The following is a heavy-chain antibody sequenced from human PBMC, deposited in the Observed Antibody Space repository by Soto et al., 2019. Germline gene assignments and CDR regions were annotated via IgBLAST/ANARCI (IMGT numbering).Heavy chain of an antibody. J-gene: IGHJ4*02. V-gene: IGHV3-33*01. CDR3: AREQSSGYYYFDD. CDR2: IWYDGSNK. CDR1: GFTFSSYG. D-gene: IGHD6-19*01. Sequence: QVQLVESGGGVVQPGRSLRLSCAASGFTFSSYGMHWVRQAPGKGLEWVAVIWYDGSNKYYADSVKGRFTISRDNSKNTLYLQMTSLRAEDTAVYYCAREQSSGYYYFDDWGQGTLVTVSS.